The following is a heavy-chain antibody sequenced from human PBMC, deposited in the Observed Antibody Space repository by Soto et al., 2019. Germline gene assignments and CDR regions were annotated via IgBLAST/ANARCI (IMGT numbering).Heavy chain of an antibody. J-gene: IGHJ2*01. CDR2: ISGYNGKI. D-gene: IGHD1-26*01. CDR3: ARDVSGGTYPCFFDL. CDR1: GYTSSIYG. Sequence: QGQLVQSGAEVKKPGASVNVSCKASGYTSSIYGISWVRQAPGQGLEWMAWISGYNGKIKYAQKFQGTVTVATATTXXGAYMELRSLRSHGTAVYYCARDVSGGTYPCFFDLWGRGTLFTVSS. V-gene: IGHV1-18*04.